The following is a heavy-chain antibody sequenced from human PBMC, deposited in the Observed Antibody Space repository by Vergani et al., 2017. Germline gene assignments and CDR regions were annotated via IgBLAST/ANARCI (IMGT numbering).Heavy chain of an antibody. Sequence: EVQLVESGGGLVQPGGSLRLSCAASGFTFSSSWMHWVRQAPGKGLVWVSRINSGGSSTNYADSVKGRFTISRDNAKNTLYLQMNSLRAEDTAVYYCATTQGRWYFDLWGRGTLVTVSS. CDR2: INSGGSST. V-gene: IGHV3-74*01. CDR3: ATTQGRWYFDL. CDR1: GFTFSSSW. D-gene: IGHD1-1*01. J-gene: IGHJ2*01.